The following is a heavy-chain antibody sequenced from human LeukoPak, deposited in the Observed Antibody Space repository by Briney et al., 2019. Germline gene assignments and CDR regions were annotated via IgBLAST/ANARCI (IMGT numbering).Heavy chain of an antibody. CDR1: SGSISTSNYY. CDR3: ARHVRGGPRYFDWLGHRYYFDY. J-gene: IGHJ4*02. V-gene: IGHV4-39*01. D-gene: IGHD3-9*01. Sequence: PSETLSLTCTVSSGSISTSNYYWGWVRQPPGKALEWIGNIFYSGSTYYSPSLKSRVTISLDTSKNRFSLKLSSVTAADTAVYYCARHVRGGPRYFDWLGHRYYFDYWGQGTLVTVSS. CDR2: IFYSGST.